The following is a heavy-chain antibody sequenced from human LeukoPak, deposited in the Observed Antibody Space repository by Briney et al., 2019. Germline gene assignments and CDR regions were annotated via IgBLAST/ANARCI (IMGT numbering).Heavy chain of an antibody. CDR1: GYTFTSYD. CDR2: MNPNSGNT. Sequence: RASVKVSCKASGYTFTSYDINWVRQATGQGLEWMGWMNPNSGNTGYAQKFQGRVTMTRNTSISTAYMELSSLRSEDTAVYYCARGDGYSSGWYFYYYYYMDVWGKGTTVTISS. J-gene: IGHJ6*03. CDR3: ARGDGYSSGWYFYYYYYMDV. D-gene: IGHD6-19*01. V-gene: IGHV1-8*01.